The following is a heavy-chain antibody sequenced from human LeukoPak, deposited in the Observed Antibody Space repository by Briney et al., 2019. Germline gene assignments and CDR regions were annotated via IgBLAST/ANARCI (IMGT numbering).Heavy chain of an antibody. CDR1: VGTFSSYT. J-gene: IGHJ6*02. D-gene: IGHD5-12*01. CDR2: IIPILGIA. V-gene: IGHV1-69*02. Sequence: GASVKVSCKASVGTFSSYTISWVRQAPGEGLEWMGRIIPILGIANYAQKFQGRVTTTADKSTSTAYMELSSLRSEDTAVYYCASVDIVAYYYGMDVWGQGTTVTVSS. CDR3: ASVDIVAYYYGMDV.